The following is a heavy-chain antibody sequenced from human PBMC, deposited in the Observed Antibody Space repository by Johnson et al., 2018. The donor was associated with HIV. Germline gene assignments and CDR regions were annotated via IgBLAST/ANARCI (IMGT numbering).Heavy chain of an antibody. V-gene: IGHV3-30-3*01. CDR3: ARGGGGTVVVTVGGAFDV. CDR1: GFTFNSYA. J-gene: IGHJ3*01. Sequence: QVQLVESGGGVVQPGRSLRLSCAASGFTFNSYAMHWVRQAPGKGLEWVAIISYDGSNKYYADSVKGRFTISRDSSKNTLYLQMNSLRTEDTAVYYCARGGGGTVVVTVGGAFDVWGQGTMVTVSS. D-gene: IGHD2-21*02. CDR2: ISYDGSNK.